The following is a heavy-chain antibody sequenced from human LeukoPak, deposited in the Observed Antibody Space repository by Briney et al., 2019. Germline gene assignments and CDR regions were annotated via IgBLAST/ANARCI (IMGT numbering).Heavy chain of an antibody. V-gene: IGHV5-51*01. CDR3: ARLSGYSSSWYYFDY. CDR2: IYPGDSDT. CDR1: GYSFTSYW. D-gene: IGHD6-13*01. J-gene: IGHJ4*02. Sequence: GESLKISCKGSGYSFTSYWIGWVRQMPGKGLEWMGIIYPGDSDTSYSPSFQGQVTISADKSISTAYLQWSSLKASDTAMYYCARLSGYSSSWYYFDYWGQGTLVTVSS.